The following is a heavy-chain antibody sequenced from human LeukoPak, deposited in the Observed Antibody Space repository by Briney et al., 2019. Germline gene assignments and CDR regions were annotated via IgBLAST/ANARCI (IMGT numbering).Heavy chain of an antibody. J-gene: IGHJ4*02. D-gene: IGHD3-9*01. CDR3: ARRGRYFDFDL. CDR1: GYGFTSYW. CDR2: IYPGDSDT. V-gene: IGHV5-51*01. Sequence: GESLQIPCTGSGYGFTSYWIGWVRPLPGKGLEWMGIIYPGDSDTTYSPSFKGQVTISADTSIRTAYLQWSSLKASDSAMYYCARRGRYFDFDLWGQGTLVTVSS.